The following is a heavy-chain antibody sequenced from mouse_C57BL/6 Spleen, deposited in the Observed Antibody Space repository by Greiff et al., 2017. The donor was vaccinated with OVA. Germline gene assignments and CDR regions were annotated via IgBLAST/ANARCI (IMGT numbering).Heavy chain of an antibody. J-gene: IGHJ4*01. CDR3: AREAAQALYAMDD. D-gene: IGHD3-2*02. Sequence: VQLQQSGPELVKPGASVKISCKASGYSFTGYYMNWVKQSPEKSLEWIGEINPSTGGTTYNQKFKAKATLTVDKSSSTAYMQLKSLTSEDSAVYDGAREAAQALYAMDDWGQGTSVTVSS. CDR2: INPSTGGT. V-gene: IGHV1-42*01. CDR1: GYSFTGYY.